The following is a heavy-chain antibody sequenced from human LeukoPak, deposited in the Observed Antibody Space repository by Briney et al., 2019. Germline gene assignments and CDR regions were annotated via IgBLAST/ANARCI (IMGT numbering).Heavy chain of an antibody. J-gene: IGHJ3*02. CDR1: GGTFSSYA. CDR3: ARPYDILTTDAFDI. CDR2: IIPIFGTA. Sequence: GASVKVSCKASGGTFSSYAISWVRQAPGQGLEWMGGIIPIFGTANYAQKFQGRVTITADKSTSTAYMELSSLRSEDTAVYYCARPYDILTTDAFDIWGQGTMVTVSS. D-gene: IGHD3-9*01. V-gene: IGHV1-69*06.